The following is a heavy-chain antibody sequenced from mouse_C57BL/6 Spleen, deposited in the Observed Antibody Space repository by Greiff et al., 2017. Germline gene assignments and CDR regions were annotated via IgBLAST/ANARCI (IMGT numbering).Heavy chain of an antibody. J-gene: IGHJ3*01. CDR1: GFNFTDDY. D-gene: IGHD2-1*01. CDR3: TTGGNPVWFAY. CDR2: IDPEDGDT. V-gene: IGHV14-4*01. Sequence: EVQLQQSGAELVRPGASVKMSCTASGFNFTDDYMHWVKQRPEQGLEWIGWIDPEDGDTEYAAEFPGKATITADTSSNTAYLQLSSLTSEDTAVYYWTTGGNPVWFAYWGKGALVTVA.